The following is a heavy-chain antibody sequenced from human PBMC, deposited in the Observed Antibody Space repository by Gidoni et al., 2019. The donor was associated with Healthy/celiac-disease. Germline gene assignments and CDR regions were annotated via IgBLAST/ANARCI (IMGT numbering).Heavy chain of an antibody. CDR1: GYTVTGYY. J-gene: IGHJ4*02. D-gene: IGHD6-19*01. CDR2: INPNRGGT. V-gene: IGHV1-2*02. CDR3: ATHGWEEPFDY. Sequence: QVQLVQSGAEVKKPGASVKVSCKAPGYTVTGYYMHWVRQAPGQGLEWMGWINPNRGGTNYAQKFQGRVTMTRDTSISTAYMELSRLRSDDTAVYYCATHGWEEPFDYWGQGTLVTVSS.